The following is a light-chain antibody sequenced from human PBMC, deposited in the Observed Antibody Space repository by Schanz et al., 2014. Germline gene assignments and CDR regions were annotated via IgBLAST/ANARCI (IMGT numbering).Light chain of an antibody. V-gene: IGLV2-11*01. CDR2: DVT. J-gene: IGLJ3*02. Sequence: QSVLTQPRSVSGSPGQSVTISCTGTSSDVGGYNSVSWYQQHPGKAPKLMIYDVTNRPSGVPDRFSGSKSGNTASLTISGLQDEDEADYYCCSYAGSRIWVFGGGTKLTVL. CDR3: CSYAGSRIWV. CDR1: SSDVGGYNS.